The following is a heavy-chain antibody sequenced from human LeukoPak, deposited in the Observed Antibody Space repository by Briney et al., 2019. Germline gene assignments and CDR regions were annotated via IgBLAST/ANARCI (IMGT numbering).Heavy chain of an antibody. CDR1: GGSISSGDYY. V-gene: IGHV4-30-4*08. Sequence: NPSETLSLTCSVSGGSISSGDYYWSWIRQPPGKGLEWIGYIYYSGSTYYNPSLKSRVTISVDTSKNQFSLKLSSVTAADTAVYYCAREVVVVPAAPPTWFDPWGQGTLVTVSS. CDR3: AREVVVVPAAPPTWFDP. J-gene: IGHJ5*02. CDR2: IYYSGST. D-gene: IGHD2-2*01.